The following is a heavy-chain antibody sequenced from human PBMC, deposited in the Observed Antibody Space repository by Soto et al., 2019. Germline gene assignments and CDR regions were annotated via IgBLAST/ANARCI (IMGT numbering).Heavy chain of an antibody. D-gene: IGHD6-19*01. V-gene: IGHV4-39*01. CDR3: ARRLGSGWFGNNWFDP. Sequence: QLQLQESGPGLVKPSETLSLTCTVSGGSISSSSYYWGWIRQPPGKGLEWIGSIYYSGSTYYNPSLKSRVTTCVEPSQKQFSVKLGSVTAADTAVYYCARRLGSGWFGNNWFDPWGQGTLVTVSS. CDR2: IYYSGST. J-gene: IGHJ5*02. CDR1: GGSISSSSYY.